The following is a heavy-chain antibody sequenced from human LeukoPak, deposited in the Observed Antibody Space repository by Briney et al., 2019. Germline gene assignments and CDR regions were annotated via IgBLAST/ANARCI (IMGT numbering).Heavy chain of an antibody. CDR2: IYSSGRT. J-gene: IGHJ4*02. CDR3: ARQVHSGYDATHFDS. D-gene: IGHD5-12*01. CDR1: GFTVSSNY. Sequence: SGGSLRLSCAASGFTVSSNYMSWVRQAPGNGLEWISVIYSSGRTYYADSVKGRFTISRDNSKNTLYLQMNSLRAEDTAVYYCARQVHSGYDATHFDSWGQGTLVTVSS. V-gene: IGHV3-53*01.